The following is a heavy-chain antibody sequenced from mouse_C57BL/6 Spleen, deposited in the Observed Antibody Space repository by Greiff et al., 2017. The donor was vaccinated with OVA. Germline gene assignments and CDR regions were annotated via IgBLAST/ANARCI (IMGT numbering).Heavy chain of an antibody. Sequence: QVTLKESGPGILQSSQTLSLTCSFSGFSLSTSGMGVSWIRQPSGKGLEWLAHIYWDDDKRYNPSLTSRLTISKDTSRNQVFLKITSVDTADTATYYCARRADDYGGWGDYFDDWGQGTTLTVSS. CDR3: ARRADDYGGWGDYFDD. V-gene: IGHV8-12*01. D-gene: IGHD2-4*01. J-gene: IGHJ2*01. CDR1: GFSLSTSGMG. CDR2: IYWDDDK.